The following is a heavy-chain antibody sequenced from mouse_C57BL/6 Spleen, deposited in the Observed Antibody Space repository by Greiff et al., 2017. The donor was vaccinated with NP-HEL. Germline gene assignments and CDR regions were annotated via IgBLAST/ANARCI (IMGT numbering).Heavy chain of an antibody. Sequence: QVQLKQPGAELVMPGASVKLSCKASGYTFTSYWMHWVKQRPGQGLEWIGEIDPSDSYTNYNQKFKGKSTLTVDKSSSTAYMQLSSLTSEDSAVYYCARSGSYYGSRNAMDYWGQGTSVTVSS. D-gene: IGHD1-1*01. CDR2: IDPSDSYT. V-gene: IGHV1-69*01. J-gene: IGHJ4*01. CDR1: GYTFTSYW. CDR3: ARSGSYYGSRNAMDY.